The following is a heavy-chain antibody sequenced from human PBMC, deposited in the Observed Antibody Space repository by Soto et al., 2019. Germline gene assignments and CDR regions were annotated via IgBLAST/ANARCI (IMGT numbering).Heavy chain of an antibody. CDR2: MYHSGST. J-gene: IGHJ5*02. D-gene: IGHD2-21*01. CDR1: GASVISNDYY. V-gene: IGHV4-39*01. CDR3: VRHPLGIAWFAP. Sequence: QLQLQESGPELVKPSETLSLTCSVSGASVISNDYYWGWVRQSPGKGLEWITRMYHSGSTYYNPSLESRVTRSVDTSNNQFSLKLRSVTAADTAVYYCVRHPLGIAWFAPWGQGTLVTVSS.